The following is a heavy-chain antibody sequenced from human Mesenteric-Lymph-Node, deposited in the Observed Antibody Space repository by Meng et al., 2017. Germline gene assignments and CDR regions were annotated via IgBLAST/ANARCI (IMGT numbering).Heavy chain of an antibody. D-gene: IGHD4-17*01. J-gene: IGHJ4*02. CDR3: ARHRYGGAFDY. Sequence: QGQLQESGPGLVKPSQTLSLTCAVYGGSFSGYYWSWIRQPPGKGLEWIGEINHSGSTNYNPSLKSRVTISVDTSKNQFSLKLSSVTAADTAVYYCARHRYGGAFDYWGQGALVTVSS. V-gene: IGHV4-34*09. CDR2: INHSGST. CDR1: GGSFSGYY.